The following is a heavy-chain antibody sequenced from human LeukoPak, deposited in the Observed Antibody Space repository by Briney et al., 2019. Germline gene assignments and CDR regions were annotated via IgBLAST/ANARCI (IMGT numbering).Heavy chain of an antibody. CDR2: ISAYNGNT. J-gene: IGHJ4*02. V-gene: IGHV1-18*04. D-gene: IGHD2-2*01. CDR1: GYTFTGYY. CDR3: ARAYCSSTSCSGYFDY. Sequence: GASVKVSCKASGYTFTGYYMHWVRQAPGQGLEWMGWISAYNGNTNYAQKLQGRVTMTTDTSTSTAYMELRSLRSDDTAVYYCARAYCSSTSCSGYFDYWGQGTLVTVSS.